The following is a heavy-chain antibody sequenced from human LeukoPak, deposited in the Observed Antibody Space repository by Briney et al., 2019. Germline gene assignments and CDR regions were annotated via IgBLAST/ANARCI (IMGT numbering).Heavy chain of an antibody. J-gene: IGHJ4*02. D-gene: IGHD3-22*01. CDR2: ISGYNGRT. CDR1: GYTFSSNG. CDR3: AREYRDYYDSSGYFLDY. Sequence: GASVKVSCKASGYTFSSNGISWVRQAPGQGLEWMGWISGYNGRTNYAQKLQGRVTMTTDTSTSTAYMELRSLRSDDTAVYYCAREYRDYYDSSGYFLDYWGQGTLVTVSS. V-gene: IGHV1-18*01.